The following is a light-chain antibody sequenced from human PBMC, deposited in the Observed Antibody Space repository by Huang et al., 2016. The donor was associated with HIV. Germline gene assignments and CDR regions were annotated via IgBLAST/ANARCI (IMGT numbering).Light chain of an antibody. CDR1: QGINTY. CDR3: QQLNNYPLT. Sequence: QLTQSPSSLSASVGDRVTITCRASQGINTYLAWYQHKPGKAPKFLIYAASTLQSGVPARFSGSGSGTNFTRAISSLQPEDFATYYCQQLNNYPLTFGGGTKVEIK. CDR2: AAS. V-gene: IGKV1-9*01. J-gene: IGKJ4*01.